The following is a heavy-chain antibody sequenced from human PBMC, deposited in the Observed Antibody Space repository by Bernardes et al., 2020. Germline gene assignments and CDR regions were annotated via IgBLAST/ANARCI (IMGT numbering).Heavy chain of an antibody. D-gene: IGHD3-22*01. CDR1: GFTVSSTY. CDR3: ARASSGDYTNR. V-gene: IGHV3-53*01. J-gene: IGHJ4*02. CDR2: IYTGGGT. Sequence: WGSLRLSCAASGFTVSSTYMSWVRQAPGKGLEWVSVIYTGGGTYYADSVKGRFTISRDESKNTMYLQMNSLRAEETAVYYCARASSGDYTNRWGQGTMVTVSS.